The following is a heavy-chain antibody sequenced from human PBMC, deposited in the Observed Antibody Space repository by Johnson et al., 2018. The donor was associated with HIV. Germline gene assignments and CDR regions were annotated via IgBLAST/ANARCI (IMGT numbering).Heavy chain of an antibody. J-gene: IGHJ3*02. CDR2: ISYDGSNK. V-gene: IGHV3-30*04. CDR3: ARASYYYGSADI. CDR1: GFTFSSYA. Sequence: QMQLVESGGGVVQPGRSLRLSCAASGFTFSSYAMHWVRQAPGKGLEWVAVISYDGSNKYYADSVKGRFTISRDNAKKSLFLQMNSLRAEDTAVYYCARASYYYGSADIWGQGTMVTVSS. D-gene: IGHD3-10*01.